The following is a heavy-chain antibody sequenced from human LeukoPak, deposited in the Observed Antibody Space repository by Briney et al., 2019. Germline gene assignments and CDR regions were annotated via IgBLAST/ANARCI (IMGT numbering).Heavy chain of an antibody. V-gene: IGHV3-23*01. CDR1: GCTLGKYA. CDR3: AKGAFERFGEPSDY. D-gene: IGHD3-10*01. Sequence: AGSLRLSYASSGCTLGKYASTWVWQAPGKGLEWVSCISGGGAYTHYADSVKGRFTISRDNSKNTVSLQMNSLRAEDTAVYYCAKGAFERFGEPSDYWGQGTLVTVSS. CDR2: ISGGGAYT. J-gene: IGHJ4*02.